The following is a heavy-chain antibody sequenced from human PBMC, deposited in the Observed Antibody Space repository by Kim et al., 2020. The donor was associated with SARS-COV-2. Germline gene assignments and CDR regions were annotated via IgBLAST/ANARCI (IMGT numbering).Heavy chain of an antibody. Sequence: NPALKRRVTISVDTAKNPCSLKLSAVTAADTAVYYCARVAAAAYYWYFDLWGRGTLVTVSS. V-gene: IGHV4-39*01. CDR3: ARVAAAAYYWYFDL. J-gene: IGHJ2*01. D-gene: IGHD6-13*01.